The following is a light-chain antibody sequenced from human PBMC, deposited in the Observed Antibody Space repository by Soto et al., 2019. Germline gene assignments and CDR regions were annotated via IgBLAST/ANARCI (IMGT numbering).Light chain of an antibody. CDR3: QQYGSSPRA. V-gene: IGKV3-20*01. CDR2: GAS. CDR1: QSVSNSY. Sequence: EIVLTQSPGTLSLSPGERATLSCRASQSVSNSYLAWYQQKPGQAPRLLIYGASSRATGIPDRFSGSGPGTDFTLTISRLESEDFAVYYCQQYGSSPRAFGQGTKVEIK. J-gene: IGKJ1*01.